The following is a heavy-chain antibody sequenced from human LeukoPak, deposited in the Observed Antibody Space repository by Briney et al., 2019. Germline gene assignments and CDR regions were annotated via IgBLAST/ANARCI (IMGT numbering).Heavy chain of an antibody. V-gene: IGHV4-38-2*02. J-gene: IGHJ5*02. Sequence: SETLSLTYTVSNYSISSGYYWGWIRQPPGKGLEWIGSIDHSGSTYYNPSLKSRVIVSSDMSKNQFSLMLNSVTAADTAVYYCARDKGQYGSGTRGFTWFDPWGQGTLVTVSS. CDR2: IDHSGST. CDR3: ARDKGQYGSGTRGFTWFDP. D-gene: IGHD3-10*01. CDR1: NYSISSGYY.